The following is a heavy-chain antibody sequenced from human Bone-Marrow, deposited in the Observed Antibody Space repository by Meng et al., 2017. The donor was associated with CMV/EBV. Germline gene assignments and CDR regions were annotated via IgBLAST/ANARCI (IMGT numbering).Heavy chain of an antibody. CDR2: IRYDGSNK. Sequence: GGSLRLSCAASGFTFSSYEMKWVRQAPGKGLEWVAFIRYDGSNKYYVDSVKGRFTISRDNSKNTLYLQMNSLRAEDTAVYYCAKVSQYNFDYWGQGTLVTVSS. J-gene: IGHJ4*02. CDR1: GFTFSSYE. V-gene: IGHV3-30*02. D-gene: IGHD1-1*01. CDR3: AKVSQYNFDY.